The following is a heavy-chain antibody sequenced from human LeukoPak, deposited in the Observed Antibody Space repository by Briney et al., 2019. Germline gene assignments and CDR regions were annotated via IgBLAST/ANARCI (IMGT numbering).Heavy chain of an antibody. CDR3: ARDLLYYDFWSGYFDY. V-gene: IGHV3-48*04. J-gene: IGHJ4*02. CDR2: IDTSSTTM. D-gene: IGHD3-3*01. CDR1: GLTFSKYS. Sequence: GGSLRLSCAASGLTFSKYSMTWVRQAPGKGLEWVSFIDTSSTTMYYTDSVKGRFTISRDNAKNTLYLQMNSLRAEDTAVYYCARDLLYYDFWSGYFDYWGQGTLVTVSS.